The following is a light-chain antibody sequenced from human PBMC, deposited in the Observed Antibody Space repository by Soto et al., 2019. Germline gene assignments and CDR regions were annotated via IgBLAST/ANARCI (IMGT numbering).Light chain of an antibody. J-gene: IGLJ1*01. CDR3: QSYDSSLSGYV. V-gene: IGLV1-40*01. CDR1: SSNIGAGHD. Sequence: QSVLTQPPSVSGAPGQRVTISCTGSSSNIGAGHDVHWYQQLPGTAPKLLIYDNSDRPSGVPDRFSGSKSGTSVSLAITGLQAEDEADYYCQSYDSSLSGYVFGAGTKLTVL. CDR2: DNS.